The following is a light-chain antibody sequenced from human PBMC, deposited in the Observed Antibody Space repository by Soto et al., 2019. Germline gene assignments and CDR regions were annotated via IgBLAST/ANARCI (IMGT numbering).Light chain of an antibody. CDR2: TNN. Sequence: QLVLTQPPSASGTPGQRVTISCSGSSSNIGSSTVNWYQQLPGAAPKLHIYTNNQRPSGVPDRFSGSKSGTSASLAINGLQSEDEADYYCATWDDSLNGHVVFGGGTKLTVL. CDR1: SSNIGSST. J-gene: IGLJ2*01. CDR3: ATWDDSLNGHVV. V-gene: IGLV1-44*01.